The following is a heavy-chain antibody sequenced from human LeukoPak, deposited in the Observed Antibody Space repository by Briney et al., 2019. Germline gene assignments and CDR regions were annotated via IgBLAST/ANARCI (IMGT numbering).Heavy chain of an antibody. CDR1: GGSISSGSYY. D-gene: IGHD2-21*02. V-gene: IGHV4-61*02. Sequence: SETLSLTCTVSGGSISSGSYYWSWIRQPAGKGLEWIGRIYTSGSTNYNPSLKSRVTISVDTSKNQISLKLSSVNAADTAVYYCARDRGDYYSDYWGQGTLSPSPQ. J-gene: IGHJ4*02. CDR2: IYTSGST. CDR3: ARDRGDYYSDY.